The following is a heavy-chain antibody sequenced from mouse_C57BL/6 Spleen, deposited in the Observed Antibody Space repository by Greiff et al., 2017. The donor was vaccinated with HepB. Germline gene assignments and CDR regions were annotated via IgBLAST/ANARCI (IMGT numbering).Heavy chain of an antibody. V-gene: IGHV5-9-1*02. D-gene: IGHD2-3*01. CDR3: TRERSDGYYPNWDPAWFAY. Sequence: EVMLVESGEGLVKPGGSLKLSCAASGFTFSSYATSWVRQTPEKRLEWVAYISSGGDYIYYADTVKGRFTISRDNARNTLYLQMSSLKSEDTAMYYCTRERSDGYYPNWDPAWFAYWGQGTLVTVSA. CDR2: ISSGGDYI. J-gene: IGHJ3*01. CDR1: GFTFSSYA.